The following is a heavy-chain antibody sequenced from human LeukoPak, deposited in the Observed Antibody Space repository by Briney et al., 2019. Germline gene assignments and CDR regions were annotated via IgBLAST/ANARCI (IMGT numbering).Heavy chain of an antibody. D-gene: IGHD6-13*01. Sequence: PGGSLRLSCAASGFTFSSYWMTWVRQAPGKGLEWVASIKPDGSEKYYVDSMKGRFTISRDNAKNSLYLQMNSLRAEDTAVYYCARPIAAAGSWGQGTLVTVSS. CDR3: ARPIAAAGS. CDR2: IKPDGSEK. V-gene: IGHV3-7*03. CDR1: GFTFSSYW. J-gene: IGHJ4*02.